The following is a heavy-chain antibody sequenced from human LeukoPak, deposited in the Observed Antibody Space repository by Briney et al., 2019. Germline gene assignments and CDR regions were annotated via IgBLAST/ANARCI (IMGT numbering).Heavy chain of an antibody. CDR2: IHSSGYT. Sequence: SETLSLTCTISGGSISGNYWSWIRQPPGQGLEWIAYIHSSGYTNYNPSLKSRVTISVDTSNNQFSLKVTSVTAADTAMYYCTKRQGPTSGSYDYFDPWGQGALVTVSS. CDR1: GGSISGNY. CDR3: TKRQGPTSGSYDYFDP. V-gene: IGHV4-4*09. D-gene: IGHD1-26*01. J-gene: IGHJ5*02.